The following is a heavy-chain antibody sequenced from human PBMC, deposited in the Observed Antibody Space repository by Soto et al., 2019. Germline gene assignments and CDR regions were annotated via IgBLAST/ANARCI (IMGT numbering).Heavy chain of an antibody. CDR3: ARSIGTRPYFDY. D-gene: IGHD6-6*01. Sequence: QVQLQESGPGLVKPSQTLSLTCTVSGASMNSVAFYWNWVGQHPETGLEWIGYVYYTGGAYYNPSLKSRAAISIDTSRSQFSLKLNSVTAADTAVYYCARSIGTRPYFDYWGQGSLVTVSS. CDR2: VYYTGGA. J-gene: IGHJ4*02. CDR1: GASMNSVAFY. V-gene: IGHV4-31*03.